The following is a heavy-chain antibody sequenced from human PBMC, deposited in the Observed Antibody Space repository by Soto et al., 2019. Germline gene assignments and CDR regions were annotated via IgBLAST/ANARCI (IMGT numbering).Heavy chain of an antibody. J-gene: IGHJ4*02. CDR2: ISASGART. CDR1: GFTLSRQA. V-gene: IGHV3-23*01. D-gene: IGHD5-12*01. Sequence: EVQLLESGGGLVQPGGSLRLSCAASGFTLSRQAMSWVLQAPGKGLEWVSAISASGARTYYADSVMGRFSISRDTSKKPLYLQINTLRVEDTAVYYCAKDQTPGYSADWAVGYYFHFWGQGTLVTVSS. CDR3: AKDQTPGYSADWAVGYYFHF.